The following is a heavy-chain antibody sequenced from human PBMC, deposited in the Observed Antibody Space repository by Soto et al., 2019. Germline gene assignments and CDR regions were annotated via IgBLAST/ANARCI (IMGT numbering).Heavy chain of an antibody. CDR2: IYSGGST. CDR1: GFTVSSNY. D-gene: IGHD5-12*01. CDR3: ARAYHYHTRDY. Sequence: GGSLRLSCAASGFTVSSNYMSWVRQAPGKGLEWVSVIYSGGSTYYADSVKGRFTISRDNSKNTLYLQMNSLRSDDTAVYYCARAYHYHTRDYWGQGTLVTVSS. J-gene: IGHJ4*02. V-gene: IGHV3-53*05.